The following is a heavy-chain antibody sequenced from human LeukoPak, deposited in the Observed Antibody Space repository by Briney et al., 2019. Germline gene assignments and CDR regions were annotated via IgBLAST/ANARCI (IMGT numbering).Heavy chain of an antibody. V-gene: IGHV4-34*01. J-gene: IGHJ4*02. CDR1: GGSFSGYY. CDR2: INHSGST. D-gene: IGHD5-18*01. CDR3: ARQYSYGYPMRFDY. Sequence: SETLSLTCAVYGGSFSGYYWSWIRQPPGKGLEWIGEINHSGSTNYNPSLKSRVTISVDTSKNQFSLKLSSVTAADTAVYYCARQYSYGYPMRFDYWGQGTLVTVSS.